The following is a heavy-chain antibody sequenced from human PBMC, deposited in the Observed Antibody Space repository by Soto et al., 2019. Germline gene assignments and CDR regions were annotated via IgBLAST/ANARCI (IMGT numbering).Heavy chain of an antibody. CDR2: INPNSGGT. CDR3: ARGGSLWFGELSAYYYGMDV. D-gene: IGHD3-10*01. CDR1: GGTFSSYT. J-gene: IGHJ6*02. Sequence: ASVKVSCKASGGTFSSYTISWVRQAPGQGLEWMGWINPNSGGTNYAQKFQGWVTMTRDTSISTAYMELSRLRSDDTAVYYCARGGSLWFGELSAYYYGMDVWGQGTTVTVS. V-gene: IGHV1-2*04.